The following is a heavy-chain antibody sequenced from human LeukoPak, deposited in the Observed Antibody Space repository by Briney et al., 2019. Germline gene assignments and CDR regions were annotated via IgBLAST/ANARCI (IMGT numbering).Heavy chain of an antibody. J-gene: IGHJ5*02. CDR1: IDSFTNYY. D-gene: IGHD4-17*01. CDR3: ARDDGGDYVHWFDP. V-gene: IGHV4-34*01. Sequence: SETLSLTCAVYIDSFTNYYWDWIRQTPGKGLEWIGEVNDSGGTNINPSLRSRVILSVDTSKNQFSLKLSSVTAADTAVYYCARDDGGDYVHWFDPWGQGTLVTVSS. CDR2: VNDSGGT.